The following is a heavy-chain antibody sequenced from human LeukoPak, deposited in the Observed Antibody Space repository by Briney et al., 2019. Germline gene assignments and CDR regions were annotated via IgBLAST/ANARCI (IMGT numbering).Heavy chain of an antibody. CDR1: GFTFRTYG. CDR2: ITGSSTWT. Sequence: GGSLRLSCEASGFTFRTYGMTWVRQAPGKGLEWVSGITGSSTWTYYADSVKGRFTISRDNSKNTLHLQMNNLRAEDTAIYYCARGLASLGTGYFDLWGRGTLVTVSS. CDR3: ARGLASLGTGYFDL. V-gene: IGHV3-23*01. D-gene: IGHD7-27*01. J-gene: IGHJ2*01.